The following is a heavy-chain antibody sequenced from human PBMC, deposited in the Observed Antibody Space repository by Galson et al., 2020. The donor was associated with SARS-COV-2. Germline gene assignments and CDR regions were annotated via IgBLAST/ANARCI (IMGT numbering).Heavy chain of an antibody. CDR3: ATVCSGGNCYFYDAFDI. Sequence: GESLKISCKVSGYTLTELSMHWVRQAPGKGLEWMGGFDPEDGETIYAQKFQGRVTMTEDTSTDTAYMELSSLRSEDTAVYYCATVCSGGNCYFYDAFDIWGQGTMVTVAS. D-gene: IGHD2-15*01. V-gene: IGHV1-24*01. CDR1: GYTLTELS. J-gene: IGHJ3*02. CDR2: FDPEDGET.